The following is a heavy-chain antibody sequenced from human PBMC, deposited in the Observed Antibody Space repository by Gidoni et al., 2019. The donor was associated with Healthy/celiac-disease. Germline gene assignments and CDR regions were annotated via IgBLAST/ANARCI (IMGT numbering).Heavy chain of an antibody. CDR3: AKDQVTYYDFWSGPGLGFDY. D-gene: IGHD3-3*01. CDR2: ISGSGGST. CDR1: GFTFRSYA. J-gene: IGHJ4*02. Sequence: EVQLLESGGGLVQPGGSLRLSCAASGFTFRSYAMSWVRQAPGKGLEGVSAISGSGGSTYYADSVKGRFTISRDNSKNTLYLQMNSLRAEDTAVYYCAKDQVTYYDFWSGPGLGFDYWGQGTLVTVSS. V-gene: IGHV3-23*01.